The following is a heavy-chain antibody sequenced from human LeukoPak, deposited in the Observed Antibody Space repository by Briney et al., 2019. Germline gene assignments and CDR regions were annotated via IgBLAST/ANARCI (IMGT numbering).Heavy chain of an antibody. V-gene: IGHV3-21*01. D-gene: IGHD5-18*01. CDR2: ISSSSSYI. Sequence: GGSLRLSCAASGFTLSSYSMNWVRQAPGKGLEWVSSISSSSSYIYYADSVKGRFTISRDNAKNSLYLQMNSLRAEDTAVYYCARSGDTAMVTGHFDYWGQGTLVTVSS. J-gene: IGHJ4*02. CDR1: GFTLSSYS. CDR3: ARSGDTAMVTGHFDY.